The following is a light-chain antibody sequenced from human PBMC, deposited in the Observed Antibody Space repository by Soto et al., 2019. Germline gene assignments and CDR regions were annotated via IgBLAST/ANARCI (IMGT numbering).Light chain of an antibody. J-gene: IGLJ1*01. CDR3: SSYTSSSTS. Sequence: QSVLTQPASVSGSPGQSITISCTGTSSDVGGYNYVSWYQQHPGKAPKLMIYDVSNRPSGVSNRFSGSKSGNTAPLTISGLQAEDEADYYCSSYTSSSTSFGTGTKVTVL. V-gene: IGLV2-14*01. CDR1: SSDVGGYNY. CDR2: DVS.